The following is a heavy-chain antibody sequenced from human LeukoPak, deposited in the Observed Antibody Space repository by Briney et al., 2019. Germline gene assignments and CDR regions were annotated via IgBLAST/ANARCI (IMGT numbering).Heavy chain of an antibody. V-gene: IGHV3-7*01. CDR3: TTIGGLGTDDY. CDR2: IKQDGSEK. D-gene: IGHD7-27*01. CDR1: GFTFSDYW. Sequence: GGSLRLSCAASGFTFSDYWMSWVRQAPGKGLEWVANIKQDGSEKYYVDSVKGRFTISRDNAKNSLYLQMNSLRAEDTAVYYCTTIGGLGTDDYWGQGTLVTVSS. J-gene: IGHJ4*02.